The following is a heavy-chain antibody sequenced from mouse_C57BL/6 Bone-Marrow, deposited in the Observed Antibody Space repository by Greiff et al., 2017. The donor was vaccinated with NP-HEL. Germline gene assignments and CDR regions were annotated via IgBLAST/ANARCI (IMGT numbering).Heavy chain of an antibody. V-gene: IGHV14-4*01. CDR1: GFNIKDDY. Sequence: EVQLQQPGAELVRPGASVKLSCTASGFNIKDDYMHWVKQRPEQGLEWIGWIDPENGDTEYASKFQGKATITADTSSNTAYLQLSSLTSEDTAVYYCTTWGEDYWGQGTTLTVSS. CDR3: TTWGEDY. CDR2: IDPENGDT. J-gene: IGHJ2*01. D-gene: IGHD4-1*01.